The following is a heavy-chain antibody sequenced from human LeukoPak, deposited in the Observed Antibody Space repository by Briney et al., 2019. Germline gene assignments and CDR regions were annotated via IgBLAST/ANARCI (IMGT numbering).Heavy chain of an antibody. CDR2: IDNSGST. CDR3: ASGGGWLIDY. CDR1: GGSISSYY. D-gene: IGHD6-19*01. V-gene: IGHV4-4*08. J-gene: IGHJ4*02. Sequence: SETLSLTCTVSGGSISSYYWSWIRQPPGKGLEWIGYIDNSGSTKYNPSLKSRITMSRDTSKNQFSLKLTSVTAADTAMYYCASGGGWLIDYWGQGTLVSVSS.